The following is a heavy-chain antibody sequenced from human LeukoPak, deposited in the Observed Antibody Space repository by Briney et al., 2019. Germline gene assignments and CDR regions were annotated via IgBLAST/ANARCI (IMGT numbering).Heavy chain of an antibody. V-gene: IGHV3-15*01. CDR3: TTDILFTGGIAIDY. Sequence: GGSLRLSCAASGFTFSNAWMSWVRQAPGKGLEWVGRIKSKTDGGTTDYAAPVKGRFTISRDDLKNTLYLQMNSLKTEDTAVYYCTTDILFTGGIAIDYWGQGTLVTVSS. J-gene: IGHJ4*02. D-gene: IGHD7-27*01. CDR1: GFTFSNAW. CDR2: IKSKTDGGTT.